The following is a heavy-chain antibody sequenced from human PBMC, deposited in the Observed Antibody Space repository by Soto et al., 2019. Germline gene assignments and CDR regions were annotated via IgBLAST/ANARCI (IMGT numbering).Heavy chain of an antibody. Sequence: QVQLQESGPGLVKPSETLSLTCTVSGGSISSYYWSWIRQPPGKGLEWIGYIYYSGSTNYHPSLKSRVTISVDTSKNQFSLKLSSVTAADTAVYYCASWTTVTPERFDAFDIWGQGTMVTVSS. CDR2: IYYSGST. CDR1: GGSISSYY. D-gene: IGHD4-17*01. V-gene: IGHV4-59*01. J-gene: IGHJ3*02. CDR3: ASWTTVTPERFDAFDI.